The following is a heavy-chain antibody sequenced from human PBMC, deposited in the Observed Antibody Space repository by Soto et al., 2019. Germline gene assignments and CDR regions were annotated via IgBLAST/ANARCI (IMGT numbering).Heavy chain of an antibody. J-gene: IGHJ6*02. V-gene: IGHV3-13*01. Sequence: GGSLRLACAASGFTFSSYDMHWVRQATGKGLEWVSAIGTAGDTYYPGSVKGRFTISRENAKNSLYLQMNSLRAGDTAVYYCARCDRVHGMDVCGQGTTVTVSS. D-gene: IGHD2-21*01. CDR3: ARCDRVHGMDV. CDR2: IGTAGDT. CDR1: GFTFSSYD.